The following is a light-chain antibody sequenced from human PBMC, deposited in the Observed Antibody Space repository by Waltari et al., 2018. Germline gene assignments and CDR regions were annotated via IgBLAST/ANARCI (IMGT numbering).Light chain of an antibody. CDR2: DVS. CDR1: SSDVGSYNS. Sequence: QSALTQPASVSGSPGQSITLSCTGTSSDVGSYNSVSWYQDHPGQGPKVIIYDVSDRPSGVSARFSDSKSGNTASLTISGLQAEDEADYYCSSQSSNNVVLFGGGTKVTVL. CDR3: SSQSSNNVVL. J-gene: IGLJ3*02. V-gene: IGLV2-14*03.